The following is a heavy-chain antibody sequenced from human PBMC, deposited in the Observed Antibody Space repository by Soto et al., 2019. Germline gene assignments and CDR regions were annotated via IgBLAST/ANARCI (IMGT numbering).Heavy chain of an antibody. CDR2: VVVDSGNT. D-gene: IGHD3-22*01. CDR1: GFTFTHSA. V-gene: IGHV1-58*02. CDR3: AAEYYYGGSDPRGRID. Sequence: SVKVSCKASGFTFTHSAMQWVRQARGQSLEWIGWVVVDSGNTNYAPKFQERVTITWDMSTFTAYMELSSLRSEDTAVYCAAEYYYGGSDPRGRIDWGQGTLVTVS. J-gene: IGHJ4*02.